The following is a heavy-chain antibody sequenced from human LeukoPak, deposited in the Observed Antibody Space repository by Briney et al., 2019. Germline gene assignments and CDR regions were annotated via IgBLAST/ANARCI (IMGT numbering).Heavy chain of an antibody. CDR3: ASPGPATATFDY. CDR2: IYSGGST. CDR1: GFTVSSNY. D-gene: IGHD2-15*01. Sequence: GGSLRLSCAASGFTVSSNYMSWVRQAPGKGLEWVSVIYSGGSTYYADSVKGRFTISRDNAKNSLYLQMNSLRVEDTAVYYCASPGPATATFDYWGQGTLVTVSS. J-gene: IGHJ4*02. V-gene: IGHV3-66*01.